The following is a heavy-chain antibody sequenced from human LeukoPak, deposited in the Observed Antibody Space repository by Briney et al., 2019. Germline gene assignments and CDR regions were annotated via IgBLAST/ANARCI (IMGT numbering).Heavy chain of an antibody. J-gene: IGHJ4*02. CDR1: GFTITNNW. Sequence: PGGCLTLSCTASGFTITNNWMHSLRLAQRKGLMWVSRVSPDGTRADYADSVKGRFTISRDNAKNTVSMQMNSLTTEDTAFYYCAKGTRGTGAFFDYWGQGSLVTVSS. CDR2: VSPDGTRA. CDR3: AKGTRGTGAFFDY. D-gene: IGHD1-1*01. V-gene: IGHV3-74*01.